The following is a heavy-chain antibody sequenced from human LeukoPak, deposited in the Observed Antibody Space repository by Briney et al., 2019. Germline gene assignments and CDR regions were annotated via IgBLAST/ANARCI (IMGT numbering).Heavy chain of an antibody. J-gene: IGHJ6*03. Sequence: GGSLRLSCAASGFTFSSYGMHGVRPAPRKGLERGAFIRYDGSNKYYPDSVKGRFTISRDDSKNTLYLQMNSLRAEDTAVYYCAKDSSGWAVYYDYYMDVWGKGTTVTVSS. CDR1: GFTFSSYG. D-gene: IGHD6-19*01. CDR3: AKDSSGWAVYYDYYMDV. V-gene: IGHV3-30*02. CDR2: IRYDGSNK.